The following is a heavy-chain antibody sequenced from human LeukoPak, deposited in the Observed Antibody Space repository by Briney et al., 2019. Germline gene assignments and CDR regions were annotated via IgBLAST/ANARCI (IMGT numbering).Heavy chain of an antibody. Sequence: GGSLRLSCAASGFTFSRYEMNWVRQGPGKGLEWVSYISSSGSSIYYADSVKGRFTISRDNAKNLLFLQMNSLRAEDTAIYHCARSLFPFFDYWGQGSLVTVSS. CDR3: ARSLFPFFDY. CDR1: GFTFSRYE. CDR2: ISSSGSSI. J-gene: IGHJ4*02. D-gene: IGHD3-3*01. V-gene: IGHV3-48*03.